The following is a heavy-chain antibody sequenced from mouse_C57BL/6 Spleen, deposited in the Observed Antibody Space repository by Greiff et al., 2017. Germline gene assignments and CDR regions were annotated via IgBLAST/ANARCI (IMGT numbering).Heavy chain of an antibody. CDR2: IDPETGGT. CDR3: THYYGSSYQAWFAY. CDR1: GYTFTDYE. V-gene: IGHV1-15*01. J-gene: IGHJ3*01. D-gene: IGHD1-1*01. Sequence: QVQLQQSGAELVRPGASVTLSCKASGYTFTDYEMHWVKQTPVHGLEWIGAIDPETGGTAYNQKFKGKAILTADKSSSTAYMELRSLTSEDSAVYYCTHYYGSSYQAWFAYWDQGTLVTVSA.